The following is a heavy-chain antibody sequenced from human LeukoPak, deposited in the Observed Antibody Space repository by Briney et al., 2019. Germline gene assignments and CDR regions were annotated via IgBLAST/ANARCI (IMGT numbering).Heavy chain of an antibody. D-gene: IGHD3-9*01. CDR1: GYSISSGYY. CDR2: IYHSGST. CDR3: ARVSAHYDILTGYLYYFDY. Sequence: SETPSLTCAVSGYSISSGYYWGWIRQPPGKGLEWIGSIYHSGSTYYNPSLKSRVTISVDTSKNQFSLKLSSVTAADTAVYYCARVSAHYDILTGYLYYFDYWGQGTLVTVSS. V-gene: IGHV4-38-2*01. J-gene: IGHJ4*02.